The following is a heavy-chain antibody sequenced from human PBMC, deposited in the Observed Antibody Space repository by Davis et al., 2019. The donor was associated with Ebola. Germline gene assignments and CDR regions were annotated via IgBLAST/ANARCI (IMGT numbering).Heavy chain of an antibody. Sequence: GSLRLSCTVSGGSISSYYWSWIRQPPGKGLEWIGYIYYSGSTNYNTSLKSRVTMSVDVPRKQVSLTLSSVTAADTAVYYCARHDGRLSASGWFSYYYGLDVWGQGTTVTVSS. D-gene: IGHD3-16*01. CDR2: IYYSGST. V-gene: IGHV4-59*08. CDR1: GGSISSYY. CDR3: ARHDGRLSASGWFSYYYGLDV. J-gene: IGHJ6*02.